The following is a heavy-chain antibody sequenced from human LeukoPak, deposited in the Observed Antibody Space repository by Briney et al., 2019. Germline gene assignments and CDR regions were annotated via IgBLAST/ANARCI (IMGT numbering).Heavy chain of an antibody. Sequence: SETLSLTCTVSGGSISSYYWSWIRRPPGKGLEWIGYIYYSGSTNYNPSLKSRVTISVDTSKNQFSLKLSSVTAADTAVYYCASKAGLGGAFDYWGQGTLVTVSS. J-gene: IGHJ4*02. CDR2: IYYSGST. CDR3: ASKAGLGGAFDY. D-gene: IGHD6-19*01. CDR1: GGSISSYY. V-gene: IGHV4-59*01.